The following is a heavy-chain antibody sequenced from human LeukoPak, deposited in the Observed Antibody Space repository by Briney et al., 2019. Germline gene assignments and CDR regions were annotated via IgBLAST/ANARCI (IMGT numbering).Heavy chain of an antibody. CDR3: AKGYSSGWYYFDY. CDR1: GFTFTSYA. J-gene: IGHJ4*02. Sequence: PGGSLRLSCAASGFTFTSYAMSWVRQAPGKGLEWVSGISGSGGSTYYADSVKGRFSISRDNSKNTVYLQMNSLRADDTAVYYCAKGYSSGWYYFDYRGQGTLVTVSP. D-gene: IGHD6-19*01. V-gene: IGHV3-23*01. CDR2: ISGSGGST.